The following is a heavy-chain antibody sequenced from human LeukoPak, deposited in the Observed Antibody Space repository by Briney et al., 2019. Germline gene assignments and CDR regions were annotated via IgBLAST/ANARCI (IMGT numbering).Heavy chain of an antibody. CDR2: INWNGGST. Sequence: GGSLRLSCAASGFTFSSYGMHWVRQAPGKGLEWVSGINWNGGSTGYADSVKGRFTISRDNAKNSLYLQMNSLRAEDTALYHCARDSGQLVLGGVHYYYYMDVWGKGTTVTVSS. J-gene: IGHJ6*03. D-gene: IGHD6-6*01. CDR1: GFTFSSYG. CDR3: ARDSGQLVLGGVHYYYYMDV. V-gene: IGHV3-20*01.